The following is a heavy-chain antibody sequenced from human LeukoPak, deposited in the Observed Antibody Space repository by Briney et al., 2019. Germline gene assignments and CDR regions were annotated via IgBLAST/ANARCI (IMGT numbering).Heavy chain of an antibody. V-gene: IGHV4-4*07. D-gene: IGHD3-10*01. CDR1: GGSISSYY. CDR3: ARESAYGYYYYMDV. J-gene: IGHJ6*03. CDR2: IYTSGST. Sequence: AETLSLTCTVSGGSISSYYWSWIRQPAGKGLEWIGRIYTSGSTNYNPSLKSRVTISVDKSKNQFSLKLSSVTAADTAVYYCARESAYGYYYYMDVWGKGTTVTVS.